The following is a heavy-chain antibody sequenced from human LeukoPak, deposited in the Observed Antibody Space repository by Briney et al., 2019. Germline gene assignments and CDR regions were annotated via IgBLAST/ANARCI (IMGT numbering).Heavy chain of an antibody. Sequence: SETLSLTCAVYGGSFSGYYWSWIREPPGKGLEWIGEINHSGSTNYNPSLKSRVTISVDTSKNQFSLKLSSVTAADTAVYYCARSNLGGWFDPWGQGTLVTVSS. CDR3: ARSNLGGWFDP. CDR1: GGSFSGYY. CDR2: INHSGST. V-gene: IGHV4-34*01. J-gene: IGHJ5*02. D-gene: IGHD1-14*01.